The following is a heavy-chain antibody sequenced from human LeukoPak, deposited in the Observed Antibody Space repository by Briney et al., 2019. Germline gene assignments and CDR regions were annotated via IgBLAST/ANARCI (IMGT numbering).Heavy chain of an antibody. J-gene: IGHJ4*02. CDR3: ARQTGSGLFILP. V-gene: IGHV4-38-2*02. CDR1: GYSISSGYY. CDR2: IYYTGNT. Sequence: PSETLSLTCTVSGYSISSGYYWGWIRQPPGKGLEWIGSIYYTGNTYYNASLKSQVSISIDTSKNQFSLRLTSVTAADTAVYFCARQTGSGLFILPGGQGTLVTVSS. D-gene: IGHD3/OR15-3a*01.